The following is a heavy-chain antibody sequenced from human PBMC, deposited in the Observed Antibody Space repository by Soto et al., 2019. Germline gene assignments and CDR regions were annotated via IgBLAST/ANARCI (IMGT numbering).Heavy chain of an antibody. CDR2: VYTPDYT. V-gene: IGHV4-4*08. CDR3: ERVCSSTSCYYGMDV. J-gene: IGHJ6*02. Sequence: PSETLSLTCSVSGASIRNYYWHWVRQLPGKGLEWIGYVYTPDYTRYNSSLKSRVTISVDTSKSQFSLRLNSVTAADTAVYYCERVCSSTSCYYGMDVWGQGTTVTVSS. CDR1: GASIRNYY. D-gene: IGHD2-2*01.